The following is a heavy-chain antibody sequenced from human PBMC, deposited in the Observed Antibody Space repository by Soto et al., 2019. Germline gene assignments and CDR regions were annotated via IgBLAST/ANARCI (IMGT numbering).Heavy chain of an antibody. J-gene: IGHJ6*02. CDR2: SIPIFGTA. CDR3: ARGRGYSGDDHYYYFDMDV. Sequence: SVKVSCKAAGGAFNNYPITWVRQAPGQGLEWMGGSIPIFGTANYAQKFQGRVTISVDESTSTAYMELGSLRSEDTAVYYCARGRGYSGDDHYYYFDMDVWGQGTTVTVSS. D-gene: IGHD5-12*01. V-gene: IGHV1-69*13. CDR1: GGAFNNYP.